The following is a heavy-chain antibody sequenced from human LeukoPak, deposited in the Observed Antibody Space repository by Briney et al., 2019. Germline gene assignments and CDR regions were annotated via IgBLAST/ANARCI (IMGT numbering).Heavy chain of an antibody. CDR3: ASNVRGPLIY. CDR1: GYTFTSYG. CDR2: ISAHNGNT. V-gene: IGHV1-18*01. D-gene: IGHD3-10*01. Sequence: ASVKVSCKASGYTFTSYGVSWVRQAPGQGLEWMGWISAHNGNTNYAQKLQGRVTMTTDTSTSTAYMELRSLRSDDTAVYYCASNVRGPLIYWGQGTLVTVSS. J-gene: IGHJ4*02.